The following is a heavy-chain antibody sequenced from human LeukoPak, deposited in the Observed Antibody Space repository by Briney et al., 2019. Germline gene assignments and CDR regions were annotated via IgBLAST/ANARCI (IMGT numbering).Heavy chain of an antibody. CDR1: GGPISSYY. D-gene: IGHD2-2*01. J-gene: IGHJ4*02. V-gene: IGHV4-59*01. Sequence: PSETLSLTCTVSGGPISSYYWSWIRQPPGKGLEWIGYIYYSGSTNYNPSLKSRVTISVDTSKNQFSLKLSSVTAADTAVYYCARESSTGCYDYWGQGTLVTVSS. CDR3: ARESSTGCYDY. CDR2: IYYSGST.